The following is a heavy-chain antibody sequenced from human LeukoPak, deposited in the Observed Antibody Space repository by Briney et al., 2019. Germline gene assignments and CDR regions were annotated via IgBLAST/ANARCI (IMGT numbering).Heavy chain of an antibody. CDR1: GGSFSGYY. CDR2: INHSGST. CDR3: ARPNYYDSSGYYPHHDAFDI. V-gene: IGHV4-34*01. J-gene: IGHJ3*02. Sequence: SETLSLTCAAYGGSFSGYYWSWIRQPPGKGLEWIGEINHSGSTNYNPSLKSRVTISVDTSKNQFSLKLSSVTAADTAVYYCARPNYYDSSGYYPHHDAFDIWGQGTMVTVSS. D-gene: IGHD3-22*01.